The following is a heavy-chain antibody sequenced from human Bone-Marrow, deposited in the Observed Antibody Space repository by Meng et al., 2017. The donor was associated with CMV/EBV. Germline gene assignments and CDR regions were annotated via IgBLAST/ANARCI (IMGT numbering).Heavy chain of an antibody. V-gene: IGHV3-7*01. Sequence: GESLKISCAASGFTFSSYWMSWVRQAPGKGLEWVANIKQDGSEKHYVDSVKGRFTISRDSAKKSLYLQMNSLRAEDTAVYYCARGFTRFDPWGQGTLVTVSS. D-gene: IGHD2-2*01. J-gene: IGHJ5*02. CDR3: ARGFTRFDP. CDR2: IKQDGSEK. CDR1: GFTFSSYW.